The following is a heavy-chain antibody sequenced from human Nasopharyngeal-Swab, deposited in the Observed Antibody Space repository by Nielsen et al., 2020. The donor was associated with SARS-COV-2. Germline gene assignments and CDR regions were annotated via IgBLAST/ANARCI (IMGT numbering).Heavy chain of an antibody. CDR2: TRHSGSG. J-gene: IGHJ6*02. V-gene: IGHV4-34*01. D-gene: IGHD2-2*01. Sequence: WIRQPPGKGLEWIGETRHSGSGNYKPSLNSRVSMSVDASKNQFSLKLDSVTGADTAVYYCARGGRHGCSSANRPCAIDVWGQGPRSPSP. CDR3: ARGGRHGCSSANRPCAIDV.